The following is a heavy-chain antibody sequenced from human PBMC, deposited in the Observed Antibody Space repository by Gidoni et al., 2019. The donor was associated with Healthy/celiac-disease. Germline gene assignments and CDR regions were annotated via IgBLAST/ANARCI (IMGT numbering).Heavy chain of an antibody. V-gene: IGHV3-9*01. CDR3: AKDTVGGVYGMDV. D-gene: IGHD3-16*01. J-gene: IGHJ6*02. CDR1: GFTFDNYG. Sequence: EVQLVESGGALVQPGRSLRLSCAASGFTFDNYGMHWVRQAPEKGLEWVSGISWNSGHIGYADSVKGRFIITRDNAKNFLYLQMNSLGSEDTALYYCAKDTVGGVYGMDVWGQGTTVIVS. CDR2: ISWNSGHI.